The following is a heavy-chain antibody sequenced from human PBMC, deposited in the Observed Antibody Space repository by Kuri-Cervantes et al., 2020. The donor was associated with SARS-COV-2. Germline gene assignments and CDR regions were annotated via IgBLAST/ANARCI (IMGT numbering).Heavy chain of an antibody. CDR1: GGSISSSSYY. CDR3: AKVDSSGTGAFDI. J-gene: IGHJ3*02. V-gene: IGHV3-23*01. D-gene: IGHD3-22*01. CDR2: ISGSGGST. Sequence: GESLKISCTVSGGSISSSSYYWGWIRQPPGKGLEWVSAISGSGGSTYYADSVKGRFTISRDNSKSTLYLQMNSLRAEDTAVYYCAKVDSSGTGAFDIWGQGTMVTVSS.